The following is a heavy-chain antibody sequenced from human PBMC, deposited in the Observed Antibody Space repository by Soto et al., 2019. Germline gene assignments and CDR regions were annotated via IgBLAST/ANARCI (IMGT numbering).Heavy chain of an antibody. V-gene: IGHV1-46*01. CDR3: ARVHPRPRNFYQNNWFDP. CDR2: INPSGGST. J-gene: IGHJ5*02. Sequence: QVQLVQSGAEVKKPGASVKVSCKASGYTFTSYYMHWVRQAPGQGLEWMGIINPSGGSTSYAQKFQGRVTMTRDTSTCTVYMELSSLRSEDTAVYYCARVHPRPRNFYQNNWFDPWGQGTLVTVSS. CDR1: GYTFTSYY. D-gene: IGHD2-2*01.